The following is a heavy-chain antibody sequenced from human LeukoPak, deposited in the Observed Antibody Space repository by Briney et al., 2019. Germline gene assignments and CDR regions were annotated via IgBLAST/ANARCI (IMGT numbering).Heavy chain of an antibody. Sequence: ASVKVSCKPSGYTFTNYDSNWVRQATGQVLEWLGWLSPNNGNTGYAQKFQGRVTMTRDTSINTAYMELSSLRSEDTAVYYCASNPPRTGDFNSWGQGALVTVSS. V-gene: IGHV1-8*01. D-gene: IGHD7-27*01. J-gene: IGHJ4*02. CDR3: ASNPPRTGDFNS. CDR2: LSPNNGNT. CDR1: GYTFTNYD.